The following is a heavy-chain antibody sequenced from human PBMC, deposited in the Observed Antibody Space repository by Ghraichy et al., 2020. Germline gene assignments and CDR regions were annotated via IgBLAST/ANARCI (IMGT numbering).Heavy chain of an antibody. V-gene: IGHV3-66*01. Sequence: GGSLRLSCAASGFTVSSYYMNWVRQAPGKGLEWVSVINSGGSTYYADSVKGRFTISRDNSKNTLYLQMNSLRAEDTSVYYCARDSGGLDVWGQGTMVTVSS. CDR1: GFTVSSYY. CDR2: INSGGST. D-gene: IGHD3-10*01. CDR3: ARDSGGLDV. J-gene: IGHJ4*01.